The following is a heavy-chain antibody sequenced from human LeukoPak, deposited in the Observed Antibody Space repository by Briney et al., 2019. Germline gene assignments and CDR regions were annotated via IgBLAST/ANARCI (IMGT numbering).Heavy chain of an antibody. CDR3: TTRGGESSPLRY. Sequence: GASVKVSCKASGYTFTGYSIQWVRQAPRQGLEWMGRINPSSGVTYYAQKFQDSVTLTRDTSISTAYLEVNTLRSDDTAVYYCTTRGGESSPLRYWGQGTLVTVSS. CDR2: INPSSGVT. D-gene: IGHD3-10*01. CDR1: GYTFTGYS. V-gene: IGHV1-2*06. J-gene: IGHJ4*02.